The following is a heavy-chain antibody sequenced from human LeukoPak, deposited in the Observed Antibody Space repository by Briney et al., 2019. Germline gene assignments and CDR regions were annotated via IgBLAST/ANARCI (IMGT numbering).Heavy chain of an antibody. CDR2: INPSGGSP. D-gene: IGHD3-10*01. CDR3: ASSLWLGESVFDY. Sequence: ASVKVSCKASGYTFTSYYMHWARQAPGQGLEWMGIINPSGGSPIYAQKFQGRVTMTRDMSTSTVYMDLSSLRSADTAVYYCASSLWLGESVFDYWGQGTLVTVSS. CDR1: GYTFTSYY. J-gene: IGHJ4*02. V-gene: IGHV1-46*01.